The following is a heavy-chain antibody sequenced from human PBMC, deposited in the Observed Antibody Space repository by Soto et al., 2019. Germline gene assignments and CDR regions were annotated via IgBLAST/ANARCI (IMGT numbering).Heavy chain of an antibody. J-gene: IGHJ6*02. CDR2: IYYSGST. V-gene: IGHV4-31*03. CDR1: GGPISSGGYY. CDR3: ARDLAGYCSGGSCSGGMDV. Sequence: SETLSLTCTVSGGPISSGGYYWSWIRQHPGKGLEWIGYIYYSGSTYYNPSLKSRVTISVDTSKNQFSLKLSSVTAADTAVYYCARDLAGYCSGGSCSGGMDVWGQGTTVTVSS. D-gene: IGHD2-15*01.